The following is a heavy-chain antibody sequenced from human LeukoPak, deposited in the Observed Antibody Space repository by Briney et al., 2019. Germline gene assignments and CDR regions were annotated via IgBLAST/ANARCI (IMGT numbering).Heavy chain of an antibody. CDR3: ARSAYCSGGSCRLNDAFDI. CDR2: IYHSGST. J-gene: IGHJ3*02. CDR1: GGXISSGGYS. V-gene: IGHV4-30-2*01. D-gene: IGHD2-15*01. Sequence: SETLSLTCAVPGGXISSGGYSWSWIRQPPGRGLEWVGYIYHSGSTYYNPSLKSRVTISPDRSKNQFSLNLSSVTAADTAVYYCARSAYCSGGSCRLNDAFDIWGQGTMVTVSS.